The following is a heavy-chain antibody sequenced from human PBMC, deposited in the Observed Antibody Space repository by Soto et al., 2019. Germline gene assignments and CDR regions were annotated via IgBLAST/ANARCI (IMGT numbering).Heavy chain of an antibody. CDR2: INHSGST. J-gene: IGHJ4*02. D-gene: IGHD6-13*01. Sequence: SETLCLTCAVYGGSFSGYYGTWIRQPPGTGLEWIGEINHSGSTNYNPSLKSRVTISVDTSKNQFSLRVRSVTAADTAVYYCARVGAAAAPGYFDYWGQGTLVTVSS. CDR3: ARVGAAAAPGYFDY. V-gene: IGHV4-34*01. CDR1: GGSFSGYY.